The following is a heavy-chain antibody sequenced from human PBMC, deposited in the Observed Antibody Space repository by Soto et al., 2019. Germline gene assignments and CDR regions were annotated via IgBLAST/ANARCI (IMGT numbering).Heavy chain of an antibody. J-gene: IGHJ4*02. Sequence: PSQAVSLTGALCGGSVSSNSVAWNWIRQSPSRGLEWLGRTYYRSKWSSEYAVSVRSRITINADTSKNHFSLQLNSVTLEDTAVYYCARDRPTTHYYLDYWGQGTLVTVSS. CDR1: GGSVSSNSVA. V-gene: IGHV6-1*01. CDR3: ARDRPTTHYYLDY. CDR2: TYYRSKWSS.